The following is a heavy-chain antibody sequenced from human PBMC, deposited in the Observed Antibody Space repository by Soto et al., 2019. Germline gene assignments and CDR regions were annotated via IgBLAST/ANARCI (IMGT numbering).Heavy chain of an antibody. V-gene: IGHV5-51*01. J-gene: IGHJ4*02. CDR2: VYPDDSDT. CDR1: GYTFTSHX. Sequence: SLKISCKGXGYTFTSHXFXXXRQMPGKGLEWMGIVYPDDSDTRYSPSFQGQVTISADKSISTAYLQWSSLEASDTAMYYCARPTYCSSTHCSPFDYWGQGTLVTVSS. D-gene: IGHD2-2*01. CDR3: ARPTYCSSTHCSPFDY.